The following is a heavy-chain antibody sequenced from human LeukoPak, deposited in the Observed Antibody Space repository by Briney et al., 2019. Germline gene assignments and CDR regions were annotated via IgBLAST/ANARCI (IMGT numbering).Heavy chain of an antibody. Sequence: GGSLQISCKGSGCSFTSYWISWVRRLPGKGLVWMGRVDPSDSYTNYSPSFQGHVTISADKSISTAYLQWSSLKASDTAMYYCASSFQGDCSSTSCYANYWGQGTLVTVSS. CDR1: GCSFTSYW. D-gene: IGHD2-2*01. V-gene: IGHV5-10-1*01. CDR3: ASSFQGDCSSTSCYANY. J-gene: IGHJ4*02. CDR2: VDPSDSYT.